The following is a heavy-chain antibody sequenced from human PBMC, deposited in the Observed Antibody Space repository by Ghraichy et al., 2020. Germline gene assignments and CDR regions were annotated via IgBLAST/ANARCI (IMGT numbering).Heavy chain of an antibody. Sequence: GGSLRLSCGASGFSFSTFAMIWVRQAPGKGLEWVATIGGDRNVPHYADSVKGRFTVSRDNSKNILSLQMNGLRADDTAKYFCAKAATVCSDGCWAHFDSWGQGALVTVSS. CDR2: IGGDRNVP. D-gene: IGHD5-24*01. V-gene: IGHV3-23*01. CDR1: GFSFSTFA. CDR3: AKAATVCSDGCWAHFDS. J-gene: IGHJ4*02.